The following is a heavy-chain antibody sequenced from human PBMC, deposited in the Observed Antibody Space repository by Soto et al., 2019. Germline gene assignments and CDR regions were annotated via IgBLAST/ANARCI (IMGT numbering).Heavy chain of an antibody. CDR2: ITASGNST. Sequence: GWSLRLACVLSGFTFNNYAAGWVRQAPGKGLERVSGITASGNSTYYADSVKGRFTVSRDNSRNTLFLQMDSLGVDDTGTYYYGRGFAVAGFDIESWGQGTAVNVCS. D-gene: IGHD6-19*01. J-gene: IGHJ4*02. CDR1: GFTFNNYA. V-gene: IGHV3-23*05. CDR3: GRGFAVAGFDIES.